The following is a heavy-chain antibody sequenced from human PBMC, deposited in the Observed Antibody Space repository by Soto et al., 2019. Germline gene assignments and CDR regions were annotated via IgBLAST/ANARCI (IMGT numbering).Heavy chain of an antibody. D-gene: IGHD3-10*01. CDR1: GFTFSPYS. CDR2: ISSSSSYI. V-gene: IGHV3-21*01. J-gene: IGHJ6*02. Sequence: EVQLVESGGGLVKRGGSLRLSCAASGFTFSPYSMNWVRQAPGKGLEWVSSISSSSSYIYYADSVKGRFTISRDNAKNSLYLQMNRLRAEDTAVYYCARDPEGETHYSYYGMDLWGQGTTVTVSS. CDR3: ARDPEGETHYSYYGMDL.